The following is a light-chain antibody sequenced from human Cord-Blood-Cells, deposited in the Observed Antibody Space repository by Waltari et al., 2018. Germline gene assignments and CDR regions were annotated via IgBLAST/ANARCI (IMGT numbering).Light chain of an antibody. Sequence: QSALTQPASVSGSPGQSITISCTGTSSDVGSYNLVSWYQQHPGKAPKLMIYEGSKRPSGVSNCFARSKCANTSSLTISGLQAEDEADYYCCSYAGSSTYGFGTWTKVTVL. CDR2: EGS. J-gene: IGLJ1*01. V-gene: IGLV2-23*01. CDR1: SSDVGSYNL. CDR3: CSYAGSSTYG.